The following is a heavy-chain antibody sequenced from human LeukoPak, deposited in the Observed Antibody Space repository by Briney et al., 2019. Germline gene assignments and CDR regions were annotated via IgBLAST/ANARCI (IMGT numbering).Heavy chain of an antibody. Sequence: SETLSLTCTVSGGSISSYYWSWIRQPPGKGLEWIGYIYYSGSTYYNPSLKSRVTISVDTSKNQFSLKLSSVTAADTAVYYCARDLGLGVANDAFDIWGQGTMVTVSS. CDR3: ARDLGLGVANDAFDI. J-gene: IGHJ3*02. V-gene: IGHV4-59*12. D-gene: IGHD3-3*01. CDR1: GGSISSYY. CDR2: IYYSGST.